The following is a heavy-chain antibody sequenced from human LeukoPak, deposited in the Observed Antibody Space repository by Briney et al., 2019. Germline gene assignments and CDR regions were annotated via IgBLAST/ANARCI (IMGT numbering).Heavy chain of an antibody. J-gene: IGHJ4*02. CDR3: AKLITMVRGVIREAFDY. Sequence: GGSLRLSCAASGFTFSSYGMHWVRQAPGKGLEWVAVIWYDGSNKYYADSVKGRFTISRDNSKNTLYLQMDSLRAEDTAVYYCAKLITMVRGVIREAFDYWGQETLVTVSS. V-gene: IGHV3-30*02. D-gene: IGHD3-10*01. CDR2: IWYDGSNK. CDR1: GFTFSSYG.